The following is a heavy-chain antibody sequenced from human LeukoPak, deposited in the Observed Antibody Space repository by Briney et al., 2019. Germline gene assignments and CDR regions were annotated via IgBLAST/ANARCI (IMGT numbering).Heavy chain of an antibody. V-gene: IGHV1-46*01. Sequence: GASVKVSCKASGYTFASYEVHWVRQAPGQGPEWMARINPGSDSTTYAQTFQGRVTMTRETSMTTVYMELRSLTSDDTAVYYCARRAFCSGGICYGLNVWGQGTTVTVSS. J-gene: IGHJ6*02. CDR3: ARRAFCSGGICYGLNV. D-gene: IGHD2-15*01. CDR1: GYTFASYE. CDR2: INPGSDST.